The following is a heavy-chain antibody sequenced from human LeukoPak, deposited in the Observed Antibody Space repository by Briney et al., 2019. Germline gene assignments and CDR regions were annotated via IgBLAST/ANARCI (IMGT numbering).Heavy chain of an antibody. CDR3: AKGGSDVAAQDIDY. CDR2: IRYDGSNK. V-gene: IGHV3-30*02. D-gene: IGHD2-21*02. J-gene: IGHJ4*02. CDR1: GFTFSSYG. Sequence: PGGSLRLSCAASGFTFSSYGMHWFRQAPGKGLEWVAFIRYDGSNKYYADSVKGRFTISRDNSKNTLYLQMNSLRAEDTAVYYCAKGGSDVAAQDIDYWGQGTLVTVSS.